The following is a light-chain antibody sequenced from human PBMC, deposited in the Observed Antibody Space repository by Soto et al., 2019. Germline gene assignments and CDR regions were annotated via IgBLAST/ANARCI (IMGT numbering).Light chain of an antibody. CDR3: QQSYSTPRT. CDR1: QDISSY. Sequence: IQGTQSASSLSASVGDRVTITCRASQDISSYLAWYQQKPGKAPTLLIYAASTLQSGVPSRFSGSGFGTDFTLTISSLQAEDFATYYCQQSYSTPRTFGQGTRLEIK. V-gene: IGKV1-9*01. J-gene: IGKJ5*01. CDR2: AAS.